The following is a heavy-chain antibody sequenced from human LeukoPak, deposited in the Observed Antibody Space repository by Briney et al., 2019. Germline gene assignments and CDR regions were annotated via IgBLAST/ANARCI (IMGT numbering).Heavy chain of an antibody. CDR2: ISWNSGSI. CDR3: AKVQSGSYGAFDI. J-gene: IGHJ3*02. Sequence: PGGSLRLSCAASGFTFDDYAMHWVRQAPGKGLEWVSGISWNSGSIGYADSVKGRFTISRDNAKNSLYLQMNSLGAEDMALYYCAKVQSGSYGAFDIWGQGTMVTVSS. D-gene: IGHD1-26*01. CDR1: GFTFDDYA. V-gene: IGHV3-9*03.